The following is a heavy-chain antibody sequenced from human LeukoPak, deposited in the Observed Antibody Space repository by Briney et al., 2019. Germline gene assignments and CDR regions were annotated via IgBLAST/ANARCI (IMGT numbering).Heavy chain of an antibody. V-gene: IGHV3-21*01. Sequence: GGSLRLSCAASGFTFSSYSMNWVRQAPGQGLEWVSSISSSSSYIYYADSVKGRFTISRDNAKNSLYLQMNSLRAEDTAVYYCARETLGYCSSTSCYPWFDPWGQGTLVTVSS. CDR2: ISSSSSYI. D-gene: IGHD2-2*01. CDR1: GFTFSSYS. CDR3: ARETLGYCSSTSCYPWFDP. J-gene: IGHJ5*02.